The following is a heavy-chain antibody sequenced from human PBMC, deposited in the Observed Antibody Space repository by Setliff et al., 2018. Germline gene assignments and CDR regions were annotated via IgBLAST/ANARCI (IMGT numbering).Heavy chain of an antibody. J-gene: IGHJ5*02. D-gene: IGHD2-15*01. CDR1: GGSITSYY. Sequence: TSETLSLTCTVSGGSITSYYWSWIRQPPGKGLEWIGYIYTSGSTNYNPSLKSRVTISVDTSKNQVSLKLSSVTAADTAVYYCARVRARVIVATPPNNWFDPWGQGTLVTVSS. CDR3: ARVRARVIVATPPNNWFDP. V-gene: IGHV4-4*08. CDR2: IYTSGST.